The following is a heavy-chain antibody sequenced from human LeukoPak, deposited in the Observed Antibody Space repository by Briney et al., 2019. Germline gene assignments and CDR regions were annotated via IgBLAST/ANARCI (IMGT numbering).Heavy chain of an antibody. Sequence: PGVSLRLSCAASGFTFSSYAMTWVRQAPGKGLDWVSGISGSGLTTNYADSVKGRFTIFRDNSKNTLFLEMSSLRADDTAVYYCAKDSSYGSGNYYNDHWGQGTLVTVSS. D-gene: IGHD3-10*01. CDR1: GFTFSSYA. J-gene: IGHJ4*02. V-gene: IGHV3-23*01. CDR3: AKDSSYGSGNYYNDH. CDR2: ISGSGLTT.